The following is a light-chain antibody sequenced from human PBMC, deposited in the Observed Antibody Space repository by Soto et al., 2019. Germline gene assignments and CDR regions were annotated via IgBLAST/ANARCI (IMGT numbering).Light chain of an antibody. J-gene: IGKJ5*01. Sequence: EIVLTQSPATLSLSPGERATLSCRASQSVSSYLAWYQQKPGQAPRLLIYDASNRATGIPARFSGSGSGTDFTLTISSLEPEEFAVYYCQQYGSSPPFTFGQGTRPEIK. CDR1: QSVSSY. CDR3: QQYGSSPPFT. CDR2: DAS. V-gene: IGKV3-11*01.